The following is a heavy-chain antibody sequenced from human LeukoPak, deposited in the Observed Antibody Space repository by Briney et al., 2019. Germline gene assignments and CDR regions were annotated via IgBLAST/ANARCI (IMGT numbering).Heavy chain of an antibody. V-gene: IGHV1-46*01. J-gene: IGHJ5*02. D-gene: IGHD5-24*01. Sequence: GASVKVSCKASGYTFTSYYMHWVRQAPGQGLEWMGIINPSGGSTSYAQKFQGRVTMTRDTSTSTVYMELSSLRSEDTAVYYCARGISDIVGWLQLRNWFDPWGQGTLVTVSS. CDR3: ARGISDIVGWLQLRNWFDP. CDR2: INPSGGST. CDR1: GYTFTSYY.